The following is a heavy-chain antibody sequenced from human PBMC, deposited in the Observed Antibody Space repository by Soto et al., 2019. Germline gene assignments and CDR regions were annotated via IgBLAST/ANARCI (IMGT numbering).Heavy chain of an antibody. CDR1: GFTFSSYA. D-gene: IGHD1-26*01. CDR3: ANPQLFYGSYYDY. V-gene: IGHV3-23*01. CDR2: ISGSGGST. J-gene: IGHJ4*02. Sequence: AGGSLRLSCAASGFTFSSYAMSWVRQAPGKGLEWVSAISGSGGSTYYADSVKGRFTISRDNSKNTLYLQMNSLRAEDTAVYYCANPQLFYGSYYDYWGQGTLVTVSS.